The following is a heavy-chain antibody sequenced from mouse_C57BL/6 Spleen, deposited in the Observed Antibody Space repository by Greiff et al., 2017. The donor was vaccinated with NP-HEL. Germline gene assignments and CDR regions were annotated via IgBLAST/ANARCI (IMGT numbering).Heavy chain of an antibody. Sequence: EVKLQQSGPGMVKPSQSLSLTCTVTGYSITSGYDWHWIRHFPGNKLEWMGYISYSGSTNYNPSLKSRISITHDTSKNHFFLKLNSVTTEDTATYYCARGNYGSSLSISYWGQGTTLTVSS. J-gene: IGHJ2*01. CDR3: ARGNYGSSLSISY. CDR2: ISYSGST. D-gene: IGHD1-1*01. CDR1: GYSITSGYD. V-gene: IGHV3-1*01.